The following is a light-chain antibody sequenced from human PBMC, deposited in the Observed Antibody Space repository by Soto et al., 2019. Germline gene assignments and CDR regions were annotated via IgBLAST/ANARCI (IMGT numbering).Light chain of an antibody. J-gene: IGLJ1*01. CDR2: EVK. CDR1: SSDVGGYNF. CDR3: TSYAGSNIYV. Sequence: QSALTQPPSASGSPGQSVTISCTGTSSDVGGYNFVSWYQHHPGKAPKLIIFEVKNRPSGVPNRFSGSKSGNTASLTVSGLQAEDEADYYCTSYAGSNIYVFGTGTKVTVL. V-gene: IGLV2-8*01.